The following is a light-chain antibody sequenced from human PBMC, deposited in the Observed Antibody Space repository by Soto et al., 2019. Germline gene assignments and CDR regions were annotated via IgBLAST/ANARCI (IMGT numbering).Light chain of an antibody. CDR2: LNSDGSH. V-gene: IGLV4-69*01. CDR3: QTWGTGVV. CDR1: SGHSSYA. Sequence: QLVLTQSPSASASLGASVKLTCTLSSGHSSYAIAWHQQQPEKGPRYLMNLNSDGSHSKGDGIPDRFSGSSSGAERYLTISSHQSEEEADYDCQTWGTGVVFGGGTKPTVL. J-gene: IGLJ2*01.